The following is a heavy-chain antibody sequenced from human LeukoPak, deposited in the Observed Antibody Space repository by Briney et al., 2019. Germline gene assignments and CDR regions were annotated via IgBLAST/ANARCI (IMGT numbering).Heavy chain of an antibody. Sequence: SGGSLRLSCAASGFTVSSNYMSWVRQAPGKGLEWVSVIYSGGSTYYADSVKGRLTISRDNSKNTLYLQMNSLRAEDTAVYYCASVNVFSSSWSDAFDIWGQGTMVTVSS. CDR2: IYSGGST. CDR3: ASVNVFSSSWSDAFDI. D-gene: IGHD6-13*01. V-gene: IGHV3-66*01. CDR1: GFTVSSNY. J-gene: IGHJ3*02.